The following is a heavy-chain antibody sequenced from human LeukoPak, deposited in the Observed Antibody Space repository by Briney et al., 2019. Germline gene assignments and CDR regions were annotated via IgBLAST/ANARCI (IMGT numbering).Heavy chain of an antibody. V-gene: IGHV3-74*03. J-gene: IGHJ4*02. Sequence: PGGSLRLSCAASGFPFSNFWMHWVRQVPGKGLEWVSCINSDGSSTKYADSVKGRFTISRDNAKNTLYMQMDSLTVEDTAVYYCARAGVISGWDSWGQGTLVTVSS. CDR2: INSDGSST. CDR1: GFPFSNFW. CDR3: ARAGVISGWDS. D-gene: IGHD3-3*02.